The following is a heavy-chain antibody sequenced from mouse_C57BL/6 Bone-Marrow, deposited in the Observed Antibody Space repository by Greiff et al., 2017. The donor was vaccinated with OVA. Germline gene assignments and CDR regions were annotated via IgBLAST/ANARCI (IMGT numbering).Heavy chain of an antibody. CDR1: GFTFSSYT. V-gene: IGHV5-9*01. CDR3: ARPHYYYGSSYEDWYFDV. Sequence: EVKLVESGGGLVKPGGSLKLSCAASGFTFSSYTMSWVRQTPEKRLEWVATISGGGGNTYYPDSVKGRFTISRDNAKNTLYLQMSSMRSEDTALYYCARPHYYYGSSYEDWYFDVGGTGTTVTVSA. D-gene: IGHD1-1*01. J-gene: IGHJ1*03. CDR2: ISGGGGNT.